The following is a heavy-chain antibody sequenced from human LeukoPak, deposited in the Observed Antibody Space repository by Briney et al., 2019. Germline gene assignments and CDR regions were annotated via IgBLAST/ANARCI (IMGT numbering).Heavy chain of an antibody. CDR1: GGTFSSYA. Sequence: GASVKVSCKASGGTFSSYAISWVRQAPGQGLEWMGRIIPILGIANYAQKFQGRVTITTDESTSTAYMELSSLRSEDTAVYYCARGDLTGDFMVIDYWGQGTLVTVSS. V-gene: IGHV1-69*04. D-gene: IGHD7-27*01. CDR2: IIPILGIA. CDR3: ARGDLTGDFMVIDY. J-gene: IGHJ4*02.